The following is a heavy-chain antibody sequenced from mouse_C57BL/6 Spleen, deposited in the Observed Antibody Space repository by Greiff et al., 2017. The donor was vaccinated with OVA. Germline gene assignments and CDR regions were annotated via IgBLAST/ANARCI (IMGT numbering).Heavy chain of an antibody. J-gene: IGHJ2*01. CDR1: GYTFTDYY. V-gene: IGHV1-26*01. Sequence: VQLQQSGPELVKPGASVKLSCKASGYTFTDYYMNWVKQSHGKSLEWIGDINPNNGGTSYNQKFKGKATLTVDKSSSTAYMELRSLTSEDSAGYYWARSGGSPFDYWGQGTTLTGSS. CDR2: INPNNGGT. CDR3: ARSGGSPFDY. D-gene: IGHD1-1*01.